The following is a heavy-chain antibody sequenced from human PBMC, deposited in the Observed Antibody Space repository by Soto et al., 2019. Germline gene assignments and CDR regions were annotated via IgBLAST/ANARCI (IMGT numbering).Heavy chain of an antibody. V-gene: IGHV3-23*01. J-gene: IGHJ3*02. CDR1: GFTFSSYA. CDR2: ISGSGGST. CDR3: AKDGVASGGAFDT. D-gene: IGHD2-15*01. Sequence: PGGSLRLSCAASGFTFSSYAMSWVRQAPGKGLERVSAISGSGGSTYYADSVKGRFTISRDNSKNTLYLQMNSLRAEDTAVYYCAKDGVASGGAFDTWGQGKMVTVPS.